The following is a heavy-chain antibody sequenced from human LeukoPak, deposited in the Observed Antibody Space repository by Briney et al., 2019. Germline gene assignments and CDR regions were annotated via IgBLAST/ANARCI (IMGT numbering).Heavy chain of an antibody. J-gene: IGHJ6*02. V-gene: IGHV4-34*01. CDR3: ARHFHGYSNGWYRPDSRHNYYYGMDV. CDR2: INHSGST. Sequence: SETLSLTCAVYGGSFSGYYWSWIRQPPGKGLEWIGEINHSGSTNYNPSLKSRVTISVDTSKNQFSLKLSSVTAADTAVYYCARHFHGYSNGWYRPDSRHNYYYGMDVWGQGTTVTVSS. D-gene: IGHD6-19*01. CDR1: GGSFSGYY.